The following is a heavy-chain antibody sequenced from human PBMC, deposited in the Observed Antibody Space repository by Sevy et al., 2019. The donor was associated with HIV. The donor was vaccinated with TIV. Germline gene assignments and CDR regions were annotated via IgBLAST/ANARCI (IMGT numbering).Heavy chain of an antibody. CDR1: GFTFSSYS. J-gene: IGHJ6*02. V-gene: IGHV3-21*01. Sequence: GESLKISCAASGFTFSSYSMNWVRQAPGKGLEWVSSISSSSSYIYYADSVKGRFTISRDNAKNSLYLQMNSLRAEDTAVYYCARDLSFVGPLGYCSSTSCYHYYYGMDVWGQGTTVTVSS. CDR2: ISSSSSYI. D-gene: IGHD2-2*01. CDR3: ARDLSFVGPLGYCSSTSCYHYYYGMDV.